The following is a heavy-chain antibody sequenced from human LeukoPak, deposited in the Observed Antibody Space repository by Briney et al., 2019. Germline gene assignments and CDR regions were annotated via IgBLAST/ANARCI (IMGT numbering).Heavy chain of an antibody. CDR3: AKEVDSSGYYYDY. J-gene: IGHJ4*02. CDR2: IKQDGSDK. V-gene: IGHV3-7*05. CDR1: GFSFSDYW. Sequence: PGGSLRLSCAASGFSFSDYWMSWVRQAPGKGLEWVASIKQDGSDKLYVDSVKGRFTISRDNAKNSLFLQMNSLRAEDTAVYYCAKEVDSSGYYYDYWGQGTLVTVSS. D-gene: IGHD3-22*01.